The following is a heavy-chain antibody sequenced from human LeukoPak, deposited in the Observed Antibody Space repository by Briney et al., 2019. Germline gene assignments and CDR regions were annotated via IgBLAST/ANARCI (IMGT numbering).Heavy chain of an antibody. CDR2: IRSSGDST. D-gene: IGHD6-19*01. J-gene: IGHJ1*01. CDR1: GFTPISYW. V-gene: IGHV3-23*01. CDR3: AKQYSSDWNGLAEYFQH. Sequence: GGSLRLSCAVSGFTPISYWMTWVRQAPGKGLEWVSGIRSSGDSTYYADSVKGRFTISRDNSKNTLYLQMNSLRAEDTAVYYCAKQYSSDWNGLAEYFQHWGQGTLLTVSS.